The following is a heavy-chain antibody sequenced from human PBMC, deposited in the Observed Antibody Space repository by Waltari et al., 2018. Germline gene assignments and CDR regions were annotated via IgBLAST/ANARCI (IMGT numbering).Heavy chain of an antibody. J-gene: IGHJ6*02. CDR1: GFTFSDYG. CDR2: SSDEGSNK. V-gene: IGHV3-30*18. D-gene: IGHD3-22*01. Sequence: QVHLAESGGGVVQPGRSLRLSCVTSGFTFSDYGMHWVRQTPGKGMEWVAMSSDEGSNKYYADSVKGRFTISRDNFKHTLYLQISSLTTNDTGVYYCAKGGLASTYYYSPMDVWGHGTSVTVSS. CDR3: AKGGLASTYYYSPMDV.